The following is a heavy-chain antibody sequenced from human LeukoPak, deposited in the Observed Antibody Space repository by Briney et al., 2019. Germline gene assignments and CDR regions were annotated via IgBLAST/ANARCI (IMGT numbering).Heavy chain of an antibody. Sequence: ASVKVSCKASGYTFTSYYIQWVRQVPGQGLEWMGVIGPSGGRTTYAQKFQGRVTMTRDMSTSTVYMELSSLTSEDTSVYYCAKCRVSSSGSADYWGQGTQVTVSA. CDR2: IGPSGGRT. J-gene: IGHJ4*02. D-gene: IGHD6-19*01. CDR1: GYTFTSYY. CDR3: AKCRVSSSGSADY. V-gene: IGHV1-46*01.